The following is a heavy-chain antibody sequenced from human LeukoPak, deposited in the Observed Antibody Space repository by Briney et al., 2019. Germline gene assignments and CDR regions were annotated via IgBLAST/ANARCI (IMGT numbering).Heavy chain of an antibody. J-gene: IGHJ6*03. D-gene: IGHD6-13*01. V-gene: IGHV1-8*02. CDR1: GYTFSTYA. CDR2: MNPNSGNT. Sequence: GASVKVSCKASGYTFSTYAMNWVRQATGQGLEWMGWMNPNSGNTGYAQKFQGRVTMTRNTSISTAYMELSSLRSEDTAVYYCARAVGSSSWYVLSYYYYYMDVWGKGTTVTISS. CDR3: ARAVGSSSWYVLSYYYYYMDV.